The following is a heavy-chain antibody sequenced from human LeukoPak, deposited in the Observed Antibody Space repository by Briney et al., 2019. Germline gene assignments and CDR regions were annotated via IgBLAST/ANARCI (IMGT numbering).Heavy chain of an antibody. V-gene: IGHV1-18*04. CDR3: ARDEGGGAMVRGATAYYYGMDV. CDR2: ISAYNGNT. CDR1: GYTFTSYG. D-gene: IGHD3-10*01. J-gene: IGHJ6*04. Sequence: ASVKVSCKASGYTFTSYGISWVRQAPGQGLEWMGWISAYNGNTNYAQKLQGRVTMTTDTSTSTAYMELRSLRSDDTAVYYCARDEGGGAMVRGATAYYYGMDVWGKGTTVTVSS.